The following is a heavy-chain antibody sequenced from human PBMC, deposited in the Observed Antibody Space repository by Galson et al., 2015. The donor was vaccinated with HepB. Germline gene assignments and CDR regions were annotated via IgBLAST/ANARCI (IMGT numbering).Heavy chain of an antibody. CDR3: ARVDCSGGSCYSRQYFQH. V-gene: IGHV1-3*01. CDR2: INAGIGNT. D-gene: IGHD2-15*01. CDR1: GYTFTSYA. J-gene: IGHJ1*01. Sequence: SVKVSCKASGYTFTSYAMHWVRQAPGQRLEWMGWINAGIGNTKYSQKFQGRVTITRDTSASTAYMELSSLRSEDTAVYYCARVDCSGGSCYSRQYFQHWGQGTLVTVSS.